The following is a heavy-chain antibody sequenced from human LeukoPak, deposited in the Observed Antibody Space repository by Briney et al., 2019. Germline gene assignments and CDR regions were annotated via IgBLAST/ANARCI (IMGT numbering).Heavy chain of an antibody. J-gene: IGHJ4*02. CDR1: GGSFSGYY. Sequence: SETLSLTCAVYGGSFSGYYWSWIRQPPGKGLEWIGEINHSGSTNYNPSLKSRVTISVDTSKNQFSLKLSSVTAADTAVYYCARVLYDFWSGYRVHDYWGQGTLVTVSS. V-gene: IGHV4-34*01. CDR2: INHSGST. D-gene: IGHD3-3*01. CDR3: ARVLYDFWSGYRVHDY.